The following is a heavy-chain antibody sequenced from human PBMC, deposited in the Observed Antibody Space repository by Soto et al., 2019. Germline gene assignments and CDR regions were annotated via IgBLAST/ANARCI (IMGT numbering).Heavy chain of an antibody. Sequence: QVQLVQSGAEVKKPGASVKVSCKVSGYILTELSMHWVRQAPGKGLEWMGGFDPEDGETIYAQKFQGRVTMTEDTSTDTAYMELSSLRSEDTAVYYCATSIPPHYDYIWGSYREKNFDYWGQGTQVTVSS. CDR3: ATSIPPHYDYIWGSYREKNFDY. CDR2: FDPEDGET. D-gene: IGHD3-16*02. CDR1: GYILTELS. V-gene: IGHV1-24*01. J-gene: IGHJ4*02.